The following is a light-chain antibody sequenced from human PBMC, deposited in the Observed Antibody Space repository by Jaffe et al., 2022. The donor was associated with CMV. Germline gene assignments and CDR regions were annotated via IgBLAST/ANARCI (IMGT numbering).Light chain of an antibody. V-gene: IGKV1-17*03. CDR2: VAS. CDR1: QDISDS. CDR3: LQHNSYPLT. J-gene: IGKJ3*01. Sequence: DIQMTQSPSAMSASVGDRVTITCRASQDISDSLAWFQQKPGRVPKRLIYVASTLQSGVPSRFSGSGSGTEFTLTISSLQPEDFATYYCLQHNSYPLTFGPGTKVDLK.